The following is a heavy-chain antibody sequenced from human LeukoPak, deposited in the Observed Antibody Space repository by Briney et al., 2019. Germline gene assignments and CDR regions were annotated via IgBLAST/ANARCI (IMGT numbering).Heavy chain of an antibody. D-gene: IGHD2-15*01. V-gene: IGHV4-59*01. J-gene: IGHJ5*02. CDR2: IYYSGST. Sequence: SETLSLTCTVSGGSISSYYWSWTRQPPGKGLEWIGYIYYSGSTNYNPSLKSRVTISVDTSKNQFSLKLSSVTAADTAVYYCARGVVAATPWFDPWGQGTLVTVSS. CDR1: GGSISSYY. CDR3: ARGVVAATPWFDP.